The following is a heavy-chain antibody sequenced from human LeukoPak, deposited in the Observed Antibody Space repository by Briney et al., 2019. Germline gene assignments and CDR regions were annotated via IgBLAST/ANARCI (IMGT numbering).Heavy chain of an antibody. V-gene: IGHV5-51*01. CDR1: GYNFATYW. J-gene: IGHJ4*02. CDR3: AKFHATWYGDT. CDR2: IYPVNSHT. Sequence: GESLKISCQGSGYNFATYWIVWVRQMPGKGLEWMGIIYPVNSHTRYSPSFQGQVTISADTSISTAYLHWSSLQSPDTAMYYCAKFHATWYGDTWGQGTLVTVSS. D-gene: IGHD6-13*01.